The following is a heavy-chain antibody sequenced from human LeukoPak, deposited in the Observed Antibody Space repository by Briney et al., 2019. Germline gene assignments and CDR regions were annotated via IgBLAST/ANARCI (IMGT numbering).Heavy chain of an antibody. Sequence: ASVKVSCKATGYTFTSYLMHWVRPAPGQGLEWMGTINPSGGSTSYAQKFQGRVTMTRDTSTSTVYMELSSLRSQDTAVYYRALVQRGGLTGSTRVAIDIWGQGTMVTVSS. CDR1: GYTFTSYL. CDR2: INPSGGST. D-gene: IGHD1-20*01. CDR3: ALVQRGGLTGSTRVAIDI. V-gene: IGHV1-46*01. J-gene: IGHJ3*02.